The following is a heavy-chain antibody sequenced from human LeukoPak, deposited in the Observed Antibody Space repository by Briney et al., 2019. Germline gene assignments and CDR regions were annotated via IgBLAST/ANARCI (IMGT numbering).Heavy chain of an antibody. CDR1: KFIFSNYW. CDR3: AREDGYCSGGNCYSYFDS. D-gene: IGHD2-15*01. CDR2: TKKTGSET. V-gene: IGHV3-7*01. Sequence: GGSLRLSCEASKFIFSNYWMSWVRQAPGKGLEWVAYTKKTGSETYYVDSVKGRLTITRDNARNSVFLQMNSLRAEDTAVYYCAREDGYCSGGNCYSYFDSWGQGTLVTVSS. J-gene: IGHJ4*02.